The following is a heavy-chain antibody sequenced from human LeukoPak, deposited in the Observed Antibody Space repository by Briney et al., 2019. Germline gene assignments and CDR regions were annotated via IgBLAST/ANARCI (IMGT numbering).Heavy chain of an antibody. J-gene: IGHJ4*02. Sequence: GGSLRLSCAASGFTFSVYAMHWVRQTPGKGVEHVSVISSNGDHTYYANSVKGRFTISRDNLKNTLYLQMGSLRAEDMAVYYCARGSFNGYSYGALFDYWGQGTLVTVSS. D-gene: IGHD5-18*01. V-gene: IGHV3-64*01. CDR2: ISSNGDHT. CDR3: ARGSFNGYSYGALFDY. CDR1: GFTFSVYA.